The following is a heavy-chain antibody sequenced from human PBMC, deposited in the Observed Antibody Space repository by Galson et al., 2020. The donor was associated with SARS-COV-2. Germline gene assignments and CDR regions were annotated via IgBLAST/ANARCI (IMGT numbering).Heavy chain of an antibody. D-gene: IGHD3-9*01. CDR1: GYTFTSYG. CDR2: ISAYNGNT. J-gene: IGHJ6*03. CDR3: ARDLRGDYDILTGDTYWGSNYYYYYYMDV. V-gene: IGHV1-18*04. Sequence: ASVKVSCKASGYTFTSYGISWVRQAPGQGLEWMGWISAYNGNTNYAQKLQGRVTMTTDTSTSTAYMELRSLRSDDTAVYYCARDLRGDYDILTGDTYWGSNYYYYYYMDVWGKGTTVTVSS.